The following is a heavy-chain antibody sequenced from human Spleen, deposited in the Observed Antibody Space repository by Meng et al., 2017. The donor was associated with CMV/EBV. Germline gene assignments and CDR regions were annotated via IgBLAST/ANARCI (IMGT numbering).Heavy chain of an antibody. Sequence: FTFSSYGMSWVRQARRKGLELVANIKQEGSEKYYVDSVKGLFSISRDNDKNLLYLQMNSLRAEDTAVYYCARFLPLRTAGSPYAFDIWGQGTMVTVSS. CDR1: FTFSSYG. V-gene: IGHV3-7*01. D-gene: IGHD6-6*01. CDR2: IKQEGSEK. CDR3: ARFLPLRTAGSPYAFDI. J-gene: IGHJ3*02.